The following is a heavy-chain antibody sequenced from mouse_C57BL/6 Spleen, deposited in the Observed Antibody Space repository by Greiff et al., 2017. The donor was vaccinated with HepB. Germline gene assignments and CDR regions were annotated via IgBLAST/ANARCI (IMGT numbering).Heavy chain of an antibody. CDR3: AREKLGRGYAMDY. Sequence: VQLQQSGPELVKPGASVKISCKASGYAFSSSWMNWVKQRPGKGLEWIGRIYPGDGDTNYNGKFKGKATLTADKSSSTAYIQLSSLTSEDSAVYFCAREKLGRGYAMDYWGQGTSVTVSS. V-gene: IGHV1-82*01. J-gene: IGHJ4*01. CDR1: GYAFSSSW. CDR2: IYPGDGDT. D-gene: IGHD4-1*01.